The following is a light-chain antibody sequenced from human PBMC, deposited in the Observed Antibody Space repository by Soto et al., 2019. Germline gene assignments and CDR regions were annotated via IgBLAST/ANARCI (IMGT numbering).Light chain of an antibody. Sequence: EIVLTQSPGTLSLSPGERATLSCRASQSISSPYLAWYQQKPGQAPRLLIDGASRRATGIPDRFSGSGSGTAFTLTISRLEPEDFAVYYCQQYDSWTFGQGTKVEIK. CDR2: GAS. J-gene: IGKJ1*01. V-gene: IGKV3-20*01. CDR3: QQYDSWT. CDR1: QSISSPY.